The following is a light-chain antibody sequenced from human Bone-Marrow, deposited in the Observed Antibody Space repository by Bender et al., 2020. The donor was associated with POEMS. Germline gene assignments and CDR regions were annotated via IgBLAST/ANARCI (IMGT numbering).Light chain of an antibody. CDR2: EGS. J-gene: IGLJ1*01. CDR1: GSDVESYNL. CDR3: SFTHV. V-gene: IGLV2-23*01. Sequence: QSALTQPASVSGSPGQSITISCTGTGSDVESYNLVSWYQHPPGKAPKLMIYEGSKRPSGVSNRFSGSGSGNTASLTISGLQAEDEADYYCSFTHVFGTGTKVTVL.